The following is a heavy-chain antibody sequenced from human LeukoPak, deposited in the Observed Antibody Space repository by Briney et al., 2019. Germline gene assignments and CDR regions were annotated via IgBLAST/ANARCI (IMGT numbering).Heavy chain of an antibody. CDR1: GGSISSYY. D-gene: IGHD5-24*01. V-gene: IGHV4-59*01. CDR2: IYYSGST. Sequence: SETLSLTCTVSGGSISSYYRSWIRQPPGKGLEWIGYIYYSGSTNYNPSLKSRVTISVDTSKNQFSLKLSSVTAADTAVYYCARDRMKDGYNRGIDYWGQGTLVTVSS. CDR3: ARDRMKDGYNRGIDY. J-gene: IGHJ4*02.